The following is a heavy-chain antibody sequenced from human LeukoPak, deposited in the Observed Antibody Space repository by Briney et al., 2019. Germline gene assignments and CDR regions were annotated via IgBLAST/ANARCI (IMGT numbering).Heavy chain of an antibody. CDR2: ISYDGSNK. V-gene: IGHV3-30-3*01. J-gene: IGHJ5*02. Sequence: GGSLRLSCAASGFTFGVYTIHWVRQAPAKGLEWVAFISYDGSNKYYADSVKGRFTISRDNSKNTSYLEMNSLRDEDTAVYYCARDSSGWGGNNWFDPWGQGTLVTVSS. CDR1: GFTFGVYT. CDR3: ARDSSGWGGNNWFDP. D-gene: IGHD6-19*01.